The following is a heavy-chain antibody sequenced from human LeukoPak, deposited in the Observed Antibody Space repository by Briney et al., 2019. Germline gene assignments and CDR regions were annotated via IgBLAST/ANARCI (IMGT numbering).Heavy chain of an antibody. CDR3: AKDVDTAFDY. Sequence: GGTLRLSCAASGFTFSNYGMSWVRQAPGKWLEWVSTISGSGGNTYYADSVKGRFTISRDNSKNSLYLQMNSLRTEDTALYYCAKDVDTAFDYWGQGTLVTVSS. D-gene: IGHD5-18*01. CDR1: GFTFSNYG. V-gene: IGHV3-43*02. CDR2: ISGSGGNT. J-gene: IGHJ4*02.